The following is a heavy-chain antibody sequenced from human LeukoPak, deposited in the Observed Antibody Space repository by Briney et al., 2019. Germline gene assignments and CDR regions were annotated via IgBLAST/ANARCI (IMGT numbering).Heavy chain of an antibody. J-gene: IGHJ4*02. V-gene: IGHV4-30-4*08. CDR1: GGSISSGDYY. CDR2: IYYSGGT. Sequence: TLSLTCTVSGGSISSGDYYWSWIRQPPGKGLEWIWYIYYSGGTYYNPSLKSRVTISVDTSKNQFSLKLSSVTAADTAVYYWARDQLGIVDYWGQGTLVTVSS. CDR3: ARDQLGIVDY. D-gene: IGHD7-27*01.